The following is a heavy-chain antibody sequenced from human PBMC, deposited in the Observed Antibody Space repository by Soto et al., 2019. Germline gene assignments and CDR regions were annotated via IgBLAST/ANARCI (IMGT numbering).Heavy chain of an antibody. CDR3: AGLLWFGESPTPDAFDI. CDR1: GVLITTSGYY. CDR2: IYYSGST. V-gene: IGHV4-61*05. D-gene: IGHD3-10*01. J-gene: IGHJ3*02. Sequence: SETLSLTCTVSGVLITTSGYYWGWIRQPPGKGLEWIGYIYYSGSTNYNPSLKSRVTISVDTSKNQFSLKLSSVTAADTAVYYCAGLLWFGESPTPDAFDIWGQGTMVTVS.